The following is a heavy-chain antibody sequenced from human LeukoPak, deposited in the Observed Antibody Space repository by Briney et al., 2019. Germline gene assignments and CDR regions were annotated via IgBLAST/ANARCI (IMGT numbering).Heavy chain of an antibody. V-gene: IGHV1-46*01. J-gene: IGHJ4*02. D-gene: IGHD2-15*01. CDR3: ARNSGSGFDY. CDR2: IDPSGGST. CDR1: GYTFTSYY. Sequence: GASVKVSCKASGYTFTSYYMLWVRQAPGQGLAWMGRIDPSGGSTSYAQKFQGRVTMTRDTSTSTVYMELSSLRSEDTAVYYCARNSGSGFDYWGQGTLVTVSS.